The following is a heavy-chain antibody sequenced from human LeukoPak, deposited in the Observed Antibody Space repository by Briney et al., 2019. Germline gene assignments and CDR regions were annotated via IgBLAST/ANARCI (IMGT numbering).Heavy chain of an antibody. J-gene: IGHJ4*02. V-gene: IGHV3-23*01. Sequence: GGSLRLSCAGSGFTFSSYAMSWVRQAPGKGLEWVSTIGGSGVNTYYADSVKGRFTISRDNSKNTLYLQMNSLRAEDTAVYYCARAIVGATSFDYWGQGTLVTVSS. CDR3: ARAIVGATSFDY. CDR2: IGGSGVNT. D-gene: IGHD1-26*01. CDR1: GFTFSSYA.